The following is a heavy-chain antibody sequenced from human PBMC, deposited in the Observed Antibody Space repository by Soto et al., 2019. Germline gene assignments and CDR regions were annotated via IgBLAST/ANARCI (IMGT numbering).Heavy chain of an antibody. V-gene: IGHV4-4*02. J-gene: IGHJ3*02. CDR2: IYHSGST. CDR3: ARGGIQWLTPLGAFDI. CDR1: SGSISSSNW. D-gene: IGHD6-19*01. Sequence: SETLSLTCAVSSGSISSSNWWSWVRQPPGKGLEWIGEIYHSGSTNYNPSLKSRVTISVDKSKNQFSLKLSSVTAADTAVYYCARGGIQWLTPLGAFDIWGQGTMVTVSS.